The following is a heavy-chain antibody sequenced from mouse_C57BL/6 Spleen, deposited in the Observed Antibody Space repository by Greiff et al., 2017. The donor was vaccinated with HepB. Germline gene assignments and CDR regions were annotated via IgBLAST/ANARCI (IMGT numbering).Heavy chain of an antibody. CDR2: IYPGSGST. CDR1: GYTFTSYW. J-gene: IGHJ2*01. D-gene: IGHD1-1*01. CDR3: ARRTTVVALDY. Sequence: QVQLQQPAAELVKPGASVKMSCKASGYTFTSYWITWVKQRPGQGLEWIGDIYPGSGSTNYNEKFKSKATLTVDTSSSTAYMQLSSLTSEDSAVYYCARRTTVVALDYWGQGTTLTVSS. V-gene: IGHV1-55*01.